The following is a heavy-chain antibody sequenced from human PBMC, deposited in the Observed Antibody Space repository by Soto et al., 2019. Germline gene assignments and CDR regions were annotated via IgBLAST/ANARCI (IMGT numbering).Heavy chain of an antibody. CDR2: MNSDGSST. CDR3: ATAEVDY. J-gene: IGHJ4*02. CDR1: GFTFGNSW. V-gene: IGHV3-74*01. Sequence: PGGSLRLSCAASGFTFGNSWMHRVRQAPGEGLEWVSRMNSDGSSTDYAGSVKGRFTVSRDNAKNTLYLQMNSLRAEDTAVYYCATAEVDYWGPGTLVTVSS.